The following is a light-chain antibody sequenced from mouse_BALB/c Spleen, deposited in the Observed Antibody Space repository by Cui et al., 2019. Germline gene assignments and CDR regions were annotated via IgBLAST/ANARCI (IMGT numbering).Light chain of an antibody. J-gene: IGKJ1*01. Sequence: VFMTHTPLSMHVSLVVLAYISCRSSLSFIHSHGNTYLEWYLQKPGQSPKLLIYKVSNRFSGVPDRFSGSGSGTDFTLKISRVEAEDLGVYYCFQVSHVPLTFGGGTKLEIK. CDR1: LSFIHSHGNTY. CDR3: FQVSHVPLT. V-gene: IGKV1-117*01. CDR2: KVS.